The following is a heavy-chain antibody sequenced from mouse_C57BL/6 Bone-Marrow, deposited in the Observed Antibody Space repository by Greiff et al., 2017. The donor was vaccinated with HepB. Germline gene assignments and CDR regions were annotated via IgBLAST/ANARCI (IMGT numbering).Heavy chain of an antibody. J-gene: IGHJ4*01. CDR3: ARLYYSNSYYAMDY. D-gene: IGHD2-5*01. V-gene: IGHV1-55*01. CDR1: GYTFTSYW. CDR2: IYPGSGST. Sequence: QVQLQQPGAELVKPGASVKMSCKASGYTFTSYWITWVKQRPGQGLEWIGDIYPGSGSTNYNEKFKSKATLTVDTSSSTAYLQLSSLTSEDSAVYYCARLYYSNSYYAMDYWGQGTSVTVSS.